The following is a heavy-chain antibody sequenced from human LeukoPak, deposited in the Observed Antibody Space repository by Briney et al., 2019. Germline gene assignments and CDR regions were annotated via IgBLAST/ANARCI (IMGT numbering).Heavy chain of an antibody. D-gene: IGHD6-13*01. V-gene: IGHV3-21*01. CDR2: ITSTSSYI. Sequence: GGSLRLSCAASGFTFSSYSMNWVRQAPGKGLEWVSSITSTSSYIYYADSVKGRFTISRDNAKNSLYLQMNSLRAEDTAVYYCAGDPRAAGYFDLWGRGTLVTVSS. CDR3: AGDPRAAGYFDL. J-gene: IGHJ2*01. CDR1: GFTFSSYS.